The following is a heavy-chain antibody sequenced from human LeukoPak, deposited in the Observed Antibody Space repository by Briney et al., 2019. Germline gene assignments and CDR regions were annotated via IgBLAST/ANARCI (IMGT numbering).Heavy chain of an antibody. CDR3: AREREERPDYYDSSGFFDY. J-gene: IGHJ4*02. CDR1: GGSIRSSSYY. V-gene: IGHV4-39*07. CDR2: IYYSGST. Sequence: PSETLSLTCTVSGGSIRSSSYYWGWIRQPPGKGLEWIGSIYYSGSTYYNPSLKSRVTISLDTSKNQFSLRLSSVTAADTAVYYCAREREERPDYYDSSGFFDYWGQGTLVTVSS. D-gene: IGHD3-22*01.